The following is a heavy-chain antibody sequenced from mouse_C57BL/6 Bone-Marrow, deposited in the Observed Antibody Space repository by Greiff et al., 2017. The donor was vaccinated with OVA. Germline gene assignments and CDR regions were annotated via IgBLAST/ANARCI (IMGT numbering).Heavy chain of an antibody. J-gene: IGHJ4*01. CDR3: RSGIYYGNPYAVAY. CDR2: IYPGAGDT. Sequence: VQLQQSGAELVQPGASVKISCKASGYAFSSYWMNWVKQRPGKGLEWIGQIYPGAGDTTSNGNFKGKATLTADKSSSKAYMQLISLISEDSAVYFGRSGIYYGNPYAVAYWGKGTSVTVS. D-gene: IGHD2-1*01. V-gene: IGHV1-80*01. CDR1: GYAFSSYW.